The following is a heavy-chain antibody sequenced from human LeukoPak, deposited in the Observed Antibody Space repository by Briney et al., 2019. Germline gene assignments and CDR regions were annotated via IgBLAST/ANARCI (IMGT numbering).Heavy chain of an antibody. J-gene: IGHJ5*02. Sequence: PSETLSLTCAVYGGSFSGYYWSWIRQPPGKGLEWIGEIKHSGSTNYNPSLKSRVTISVDTSKNQFSLKLSSVTAADTAVYYCARANQWLVRSWFDPWGQGTLVTVSS. V-gene: IGHV4-34*01. D-gene: IGHD6-19*01. CDR2: IKHSGST. CDR1: GGSFSGYY. CDR3: ARANQWLVRSWFDP.